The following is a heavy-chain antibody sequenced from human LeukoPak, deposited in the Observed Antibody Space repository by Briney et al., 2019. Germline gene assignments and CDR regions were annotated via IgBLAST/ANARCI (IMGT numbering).Heavy chain of an antibody. Sequence: GESLKISCQGSGYSFTSYWIGWVRQMPGKGLEWMGIIYPGDSDTRYSPSFQGQVTISADKSISTAYLQWSSLKASDTAMYYCARRYCGGGSCYNLDYWGRGTLVTVSS. CDR3: ARRYCGGGSCYNLDY. CDR1: GYSFTSYW. J-gene: IGHJ4*02. D-gene: IGHD2-15*01. CDR2: IYPGDSDT. V-gene: IGHV5-51*01.